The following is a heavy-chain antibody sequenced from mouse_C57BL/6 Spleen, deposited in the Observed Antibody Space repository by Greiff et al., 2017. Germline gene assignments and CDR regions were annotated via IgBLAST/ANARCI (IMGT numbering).Heavy chain of an antibody. CDR2: INPNNGGT. Sequence: VQLQQSGPELVKPGASVKISCKASGYTFTDYYMNWVKQSHGKSLEWIGDINPNNGGTSYNQKFKGKATLTVDKSSSTAYMELRSLTSEDSAVYYCARRWLLDYAMDYWGQGTSVTVSS. V-gene: IGHV1-26*01. J-gene: IGHJ4*01. D-gene: IGHD2-3*01. CDR1: GYTFTDYY. CDR3: ARRWLLDYAMDY.